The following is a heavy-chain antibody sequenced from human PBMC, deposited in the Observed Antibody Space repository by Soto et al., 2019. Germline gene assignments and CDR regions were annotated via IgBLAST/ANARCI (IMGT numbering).Heavy chain of an antibody. CDR1: GGSISSGDYY. CDR2: IYYSGST. D-gene: IGHD2-2*01. J-gene: IGHJ6*02. V-gene: IGHV4-30-4*01. Sequence: PSETLSLTCTVSGGSISSGDYYWSWLRQPPGKGLEWIGYIYYSGSTYYNPSLKSRVTISVDTSKNQSSLKLSSVTAADTAVYYCARGNVAPAAKTYYYYGMDVWGQGTTVTVSS. CDR3: ARGNVAPAAKTYYYYGMDV.